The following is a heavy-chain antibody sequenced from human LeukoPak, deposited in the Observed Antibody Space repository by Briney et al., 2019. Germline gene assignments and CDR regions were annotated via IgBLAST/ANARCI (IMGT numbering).Heavy chain of an antibody. CDR2: IYYSGST. CDR1: GGSISSYY. V-gene: IGHV4-59*01. J-gene: IGHJ4*02. CDR3: ARGGDYGDLRYFDY. D-gene: IGHD4-17*01. Sequence: SETLSLTCTVSGGSISSYYWSWIRQPPGKGLEWIGYIYYSGSTNYNPSLKSRVTISVDTSKNQFSLKLSPVTAADTAVYYCARGGDYGDLRYFDYWGQGTLVTVSS.